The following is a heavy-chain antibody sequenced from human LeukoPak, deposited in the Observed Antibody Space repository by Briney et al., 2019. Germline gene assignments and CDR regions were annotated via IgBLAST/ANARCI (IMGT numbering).Heavy chain of an antibody. D-gene: IGHD1-7*01. V-gene: IGHV4-34*01. CDR2: INHSGST. J-gene: IGHJ4*02. CDR1: GGSFSDYY. CDR3: ASQYNWNYEDY. Sequence: SETLSLTCVVYGGSFSDYYCNWIRQPPGKGLEWIGEINHSGSTTYNPSLKNRVTISVDTSKNQFSLKLSSVTAADTAVYYCASQYNWNYEDYWGQGTLVTVSS.